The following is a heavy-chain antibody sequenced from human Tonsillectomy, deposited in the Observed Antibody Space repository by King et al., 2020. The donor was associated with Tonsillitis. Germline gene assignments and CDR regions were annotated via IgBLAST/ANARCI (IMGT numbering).Heavy chain of an antibody. D-gene: IGHD2-21*02. V-gene: IGHV5-51*01. Sequence: VQLVESGAEVKKPGESLKISCQASGYNFATTWIGWVRQMPGQGLEWMGIIYPGDSDTRYRPSFQGQVTISADTSISTAYLHWSSLKASDTAMYYCARQGASVTRFYYYDHMDVWGNGTTVTVSS. J-gene: IGHJ6*03. CDR2: IYPGDSDT. CDR3: ARQGASVTRFYYYDHMDV. CDR1: GYNFATTW.